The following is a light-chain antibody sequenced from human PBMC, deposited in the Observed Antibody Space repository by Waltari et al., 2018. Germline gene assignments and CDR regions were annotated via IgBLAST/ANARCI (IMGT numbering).Light chain of an antibody. CDR1: QSIARN. V-gene: IGKV3-15*01. Sequence: EVLMTQSPATLSVSPGERGTLSCRASQSIARNLAWYQQKPGQAPTLLIYGASTRAPGVPDRFSGSGSGTEFTLTISSLQSEDFAVYYCQQYNNWRTFGQGTKVEIK. J-gene: IGKJ2*01. CDR3: QQYNNWRT. CDR2: GAS.